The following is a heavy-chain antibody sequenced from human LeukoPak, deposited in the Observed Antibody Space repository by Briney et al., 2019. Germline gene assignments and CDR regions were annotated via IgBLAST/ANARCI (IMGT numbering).Heavy chain of an antibody. CDR2: INHSGST. V-gene: IGHV4-34*01. D-gene: IGHD3-10*01. Sequence: SETLSLTCAVYGVSFSGYYWSWIRQPPGKGLEWIGEINHSGSTNHNPSLKSRVTISLDTSKNHFSLKLSSVTAADTAVYYCARGTPHYYGSGSYYISRFDPWGQGTLVTVSS. CDR3: ARGTPHYYGSGSYYISRFDP. J-gene: IGHJ5*02. CDR1: GVSFSGYY.